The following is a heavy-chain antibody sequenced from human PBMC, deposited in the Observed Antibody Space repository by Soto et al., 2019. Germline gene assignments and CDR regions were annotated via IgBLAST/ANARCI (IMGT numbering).Heavy chain of an antibody. CDR2: IDSGGSIT. V-gene: IGHV3-74*01. CDR3: ETLGLQQAF. CDR1: GFTFNAW. D-gene: IGHD2-21*02. J-gene: IGHJ4*02. Sequence: PGGSLRLSCAASGFTFNAWMHWVRQAPGEGLVWVSSIDSGGSITSYADSVKGRFTISRDNAENTLYLQMNSLRAEDTAVYYCETLGLQQAFWGQGTLVTVSS.